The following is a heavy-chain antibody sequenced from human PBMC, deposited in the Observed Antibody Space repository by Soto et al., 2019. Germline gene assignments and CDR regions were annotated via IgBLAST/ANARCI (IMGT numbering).Heavy chain of an antibody. Sequence: GESLKISCKASGYSFTTYWIGWVRQMPGKGLEWMGIIYPGDSDTRYSPSFQGQVTISADKSISTAYLQWSSLKASDSAMFYCARKDIAGNSVDFWGQGTLVTVSS. D-gene: IGHD6-13*01. CDR2: IYPGDSDT. CDR3: ARKDIAGNSVDF. CDR1: GYSFTTYW. V-gene: IGHV5-51*01. J-gene: IGHJ4*02.